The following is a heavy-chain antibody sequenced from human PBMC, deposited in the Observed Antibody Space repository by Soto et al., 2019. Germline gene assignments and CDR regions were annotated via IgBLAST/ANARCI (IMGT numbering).Heavy chain of an antibody. D-gene: IGHD6-13*01. CDR1: GFSLSTSGVG. J-gene: IGHJ5*02. CDR3: AHREIAAAGTYWFDP. Sequence: QITLKESGPPLVKPTQTLTLTCTFSGFSLSTSGVGVGWIRQPPGKALEWLALIYWNDDKRYSPSLKSRLTITKDTSKNQVVLTMTNMDPVDTATYYCAHREIAAAGTYWFDPWGQGTLVTVSS. V-gene: IGHV2-5*01. CDR2: IYWNDDK.